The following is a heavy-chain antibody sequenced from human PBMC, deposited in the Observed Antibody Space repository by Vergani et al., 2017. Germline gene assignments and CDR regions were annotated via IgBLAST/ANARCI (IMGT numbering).Heavy chain of an antibody. CDR2: ISYDGSNK. CDR3: ARGLPNPRAVAGSGADY. Sequence: QVQLVESGGGVVQPGRSLRLSCAASGFTFSSYAMHWVRQAPGKGLEWVAVISYDGSNKYYADSVKGRFTISRDNSKNTLYLQMNSLRAEDTAVYYCARGLPNPRAVAGSGADYWGQGTLVTVSS. CDR1: GFTFSSYA. V-gene: IGHV3-30-3*01. D-gene: IGHD6-19*01. J-gene: IGHJ4*02.